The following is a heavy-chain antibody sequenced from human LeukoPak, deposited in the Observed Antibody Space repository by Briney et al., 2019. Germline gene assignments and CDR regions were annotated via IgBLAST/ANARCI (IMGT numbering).Heavy chain of an antibody. CDR1: GYTFTIYG. CDR2: ISAYNGNT. J-gene: IGHJ3*02. V-gene: IGHV1-18*01. Sequence: ASVKVSCKAPGYTFTIYGISWVRQAPGQGLEWMGWISAYNGNTNYAQKLQGRVTMTTDTSTSTAYMELRSLRSDDTAVYYCARLYDSSGYHFPPYAFDIWGQGTMVTVSS. CDR3: ARLYDSSGYHFPPYAFDI. D-gene: IGHD3-22*01.